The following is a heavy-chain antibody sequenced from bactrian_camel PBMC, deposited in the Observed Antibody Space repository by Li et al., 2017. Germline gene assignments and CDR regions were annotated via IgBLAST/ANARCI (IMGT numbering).Heavy chain of an antibody. CDR3: TARYEFGLGACRGVGGLGF. J-gene: IGHJ6*01. CDR1: GWTYDTYC. D-gene: IGHD1*01. Sequence: VQLVESGGGSVQAGGSLRLSCAASGWTYDTYCLGWFRQASGKEREWVGSLDSDGRINYADSVKGRFTISKDNRKNILYLQMNSLTPGDTAMHYCTARYEFGLGACRGVGGLGFWGQGTQVTVS. CDR2: LDSDGRI. V-gene: IGHV3S10*01.